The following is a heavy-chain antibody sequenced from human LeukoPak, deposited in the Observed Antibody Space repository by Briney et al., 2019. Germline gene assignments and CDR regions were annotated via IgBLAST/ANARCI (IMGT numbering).Heavy chain of an antibody. CDR3: ARGRESFDY. V-gene: IGHV3-48*04. CDR1: GFTFSSYW. Sequence: GGSLRLSCAASGFTFSSYWMSWVRQAPGKGLEWVSYISSSGSAIYYADSVKGRFTNSRDNAKNSLYLQMNSLRAEDTAVYYCARGRESFDYWGQGTLVTVSS. J-gene: IGHJ4*02. CDR2: ISSSGSAI.